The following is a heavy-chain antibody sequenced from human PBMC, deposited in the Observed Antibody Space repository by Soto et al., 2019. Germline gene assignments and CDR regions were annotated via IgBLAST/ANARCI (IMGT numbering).Heavy chain of an antibody. Sequence: QLQLQESGPGLVKPSETLSLTCTVSGGSISSSSYYWGWIRQPPGKGLEWIGSIYYSGSTYYNPSLKSRVTISVDPSKNQFSLKLSSVTAADTAVYYCTSPMLVAGTWDDAFDIWGQGTMVTVSS. CDR3: TSPMLVAGTWDDAFDI. J-gene: IGHJ3*02. CDR2: IYYSGST. CDR1: GGSISSSSYY. D-gene: IGHD6-19*01. V-gene: IGHV4-39*01.